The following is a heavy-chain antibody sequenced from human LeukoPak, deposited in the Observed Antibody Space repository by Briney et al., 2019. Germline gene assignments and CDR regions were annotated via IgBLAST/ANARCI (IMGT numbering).Heavy chain of an antibody. J-gene: IGHJ4*02. D-gene: IGHD3-10*01. CDR1: GGSISSYY. CDR2: IYYTGST. CDR3: ARHLGRGFDY. V-gene: IGHV4-59*08. Sequence: SETLSLTCTVSGGSISSYYWSWIRQPPGKGLEWIAYIYYTGSTNYNPSLKSRVTMSVDTSKNQFSLKLSSVTAADTAMFYCARHLGRGFDYWGQGTLVTVSS.